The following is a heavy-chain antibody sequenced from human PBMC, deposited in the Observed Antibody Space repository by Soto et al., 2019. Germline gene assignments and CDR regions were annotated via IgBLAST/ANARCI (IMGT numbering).Heavy chain of an antibody. CDR3: ANEEH. CDR2: ISYHGGNE. V-gene: IGHV3-30-3*02. Sequence: ESGGGVVQPGRSLRLSCAASGFSFGTYAMYWVRQAPGKGLEWVAVISYHGGNEYYADSVKGRFTISRDNSKNTLYLQMNSLRAEDTAVYYCANEEHWGQGTLVTVSS. CDR1: GFSFGTYA. J-gene: IGHJ1*01.